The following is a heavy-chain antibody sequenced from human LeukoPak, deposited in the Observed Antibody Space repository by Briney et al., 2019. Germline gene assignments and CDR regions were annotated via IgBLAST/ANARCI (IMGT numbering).Heavy chain of an antibody. CDR1: GGSISSYY. J-gene: IGHJ4*02. D-gene: IGHD6-19*01. CDR2: IYYSGST. CDR3: ARTQQWHTLGLYYFDY. Sequence: SETLSLTCTVSGGSISSYYWSWIRQPPGKGLEWIGYIYYSGSTNYNPSLKSRVTMSVDTSKNQFSLKLSSVTAADTAVYYCARTQQWHTLGLYYFDYWGQGTLVTVSS. V-gene: IGHV4-59*08.